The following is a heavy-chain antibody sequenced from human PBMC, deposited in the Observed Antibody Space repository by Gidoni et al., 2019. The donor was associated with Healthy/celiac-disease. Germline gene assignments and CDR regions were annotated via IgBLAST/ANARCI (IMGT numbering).Heavy chain of an antibody. Sequence: EVQRLESGGGLVQPGGSRRISCAAYGLTFGSYAMSWVSQAPGKGLEWVSVISGSGGSTYYADSVKGRFTISRDNSKNKLYLQMNSLRAEDTAVYYCAKAYQAGHPLDAFDIWGQGTMVTVSS. CDR3: AKAYQAGHPLDAFDI. D-gene: IGHD3-10*01. CDR2: ISGSGGST. J-gene: IGHJ3*02. CDR1: GLTFGSYA. V-gene: IGHV3-23*01.